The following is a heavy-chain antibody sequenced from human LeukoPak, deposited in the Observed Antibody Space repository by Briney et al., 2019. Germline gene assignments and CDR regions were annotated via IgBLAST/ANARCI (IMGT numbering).Heavy chain of an antibody. D-gene: IGHD4-17*01. CDR1: GFTFSSHS. CDR3: ARSDSGDVYIDY. J-gene: IGHJ4*02. CDR2: ISSSGSHI. Sequence: GGSLRLSCAASGFTFSSHSMNWVRQAPGKGLEWISSISSSGSHIFQVDSVKGRFTISRDNARHSLYLQMSSLRAEDTAVYYCARSDSGDVYIDYWGQGTLVTVSS. V-gene: IGHV3-21*01.